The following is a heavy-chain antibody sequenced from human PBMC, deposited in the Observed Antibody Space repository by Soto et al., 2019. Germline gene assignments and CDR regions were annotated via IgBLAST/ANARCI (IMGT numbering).Heavy chain of an antibody. D-gene: IGHD3-3*01. J-gene: IGHJ6*02. Sequence: GGSLRLSCAASGFTFSSYGMHWVRQAPGKGLEWVAVIWYDGSNKYYADSVKGRFTISRDNSKNTLYLQMNSLRAEDTAVYYCARDGYDFWSGYYATYGMDVWGQGTTVTVSS. CDR2: IWYDGSNK. CDR3: ARDGYDFWSGYYATYGMDV. V-gene: IGHV3-33*01. CDR1: GFTFSSYG.